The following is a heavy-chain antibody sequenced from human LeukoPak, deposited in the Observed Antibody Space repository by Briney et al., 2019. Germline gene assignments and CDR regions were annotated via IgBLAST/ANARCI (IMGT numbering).Heavy chain of an antibody. J-gene: IGHJ3*02. Sequence: GGSLRLSCAASGFTFSSYAMSWVRQAPGKGLEWVSAISGSGGSTYYADSVKGQFTISRDNAKNSLYLQMNSLRAEDTAVYYCARGSRFGVVGRDAFDIWGQGTMVTVSS. D-gene: IGHD3-3*01. CDR1: GFTFSSYA. CDR3: ARGSRFGVVGRDAFDI. V-gene: IGHV3-23*01. CDR2: ISGSGGST.